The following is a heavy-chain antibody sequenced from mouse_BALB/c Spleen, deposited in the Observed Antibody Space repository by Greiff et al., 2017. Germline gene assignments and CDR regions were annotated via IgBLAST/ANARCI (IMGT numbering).Heavy chain of an antibody. J-gene: IGHJ2*01. CDR1: GYTFTDYN. CDR2: INPNNGGT. Sequence: VHVKQSGPELVKPGASVKIPCKASGYTFTDYNMDWVKQSHGKSLEWIGDINPNNGGTIYNQKFKGKATLTVDKSSSTAYMELRSLTSEDTAVYYCARYGGTGLDYWGQGTTLTVSS. CDR3: ARYGGTGLDY. D-gene: IGHD1-1*01. V-gene: IGHV1-18*01.